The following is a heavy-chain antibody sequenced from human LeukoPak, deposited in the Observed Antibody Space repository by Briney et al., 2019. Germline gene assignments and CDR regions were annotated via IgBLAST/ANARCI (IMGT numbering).Heavy chain of an antibody. CDR3: VRDLTSGARFDF. Sequence: GGSLRLSCTTSGFTFTDYAFNWVRQTPGKGMEWVAIISSNGNTKSYADSLKGRFTISRDNFRASVFLEVSTLRPEDSGLYYCVRDLTSGARFDFWGQGTLVTVSA. D-gene: IGHD3-9*01. CDR1: GFTFTDYA. CDR2: ISSNGNTK. V-gene: IGHV3-30*04. J-gene: IGHJ4*02.